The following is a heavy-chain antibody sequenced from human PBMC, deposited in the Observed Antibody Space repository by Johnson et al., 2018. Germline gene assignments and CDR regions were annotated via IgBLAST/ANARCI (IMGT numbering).Heavy chain of an antibody. CDR1: GFTFDDYT. CDR3: AKGCSSTSCYPYYYYYMDV. D-gene: IGHD2-2*01. V-gene: IGHV3-43*01. J-gene: IGHJ6*03. CDR2: LSWDGGST. Sequence: VQLVESGGVVVQPGGSLRLSCAASGFTFDDYTMHWVRQAPGKGLEWVSLLSWDGGSTYYADSVKGRFTISRDNRKNSLYLQMNSLRTEDTALYYCAKGCSSTSCYPYYYYYMDVWGKGTTVTVSS.